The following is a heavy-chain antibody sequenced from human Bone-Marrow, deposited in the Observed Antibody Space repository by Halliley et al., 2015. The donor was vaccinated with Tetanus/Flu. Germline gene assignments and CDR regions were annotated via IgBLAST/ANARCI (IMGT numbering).Heavy chain of an antibody. CDR3: ARDQGAAGTSYYGMNV. CDR2: IYYSGAP. D-gene: IGHD6-13*01. J-gene: IGHJ6*02. Sequence: IYYSGAPSSNPSPRGRVTISVDTSKNQFSLKLSAVTAADTAVYYCARDQGAAGTSYYGMNVWGQGTTVTVSS. V-gene: IGHV4-31*02.